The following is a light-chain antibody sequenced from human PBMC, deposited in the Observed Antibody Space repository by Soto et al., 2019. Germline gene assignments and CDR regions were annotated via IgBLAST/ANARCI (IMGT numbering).Light chain of an antibody. CDR1: QDISSY. V-gene: IGKV1-5*03. CDR3: QHYNSYSEA. Sequence: MQMTYSPTSRSASVGHRGTITCFSSQDISSYFNCYQQKPGTAPKLLIYKSSTLTSGVPSRFSGSGSGTEFPLTISSLQPDDFATYYCQHYNSYSEAFGQGTKVDI. J-gene: IGKJ1*01. CDR2: KSS.